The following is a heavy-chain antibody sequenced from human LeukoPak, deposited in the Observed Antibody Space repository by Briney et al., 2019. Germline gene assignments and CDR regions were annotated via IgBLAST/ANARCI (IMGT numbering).Heavy chain of an antibody. CDR3: ANLLYYSY. CDR2: IENDGSNK. Sequence: GGSLRLSCAASGFTFRSFGMHWVRQAPGKGLEWVAFIENDGSNKYFADSVKGRFTISRDNFKSTLYLQMNNLRAEDTAVYYCANLLYYSYRGQGTLVTVSS. V-gene: IGHV3-30*02. D-gene: IGHD5/OR15-5a*01. CDR1: GFTFRSFG. J-gene: IGHJ4*02.